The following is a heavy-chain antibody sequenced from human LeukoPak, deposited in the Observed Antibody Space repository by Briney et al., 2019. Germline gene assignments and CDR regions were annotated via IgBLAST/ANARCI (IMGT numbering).Heavy chain of an antibody. CDR1: GGSISSGSYY. CDR3: ARQYIAAAGRGYFQH. V-gene: IGHV4-39*01. Sequence: SETLSLTCTVSGGSISSGSYYWSWIRQPAGTGLEWLGSIYYSGSTYYNPSLKSRVTISVDTSKNQFSLKLSSVTAADTAVYYCARQYIAAAGRGYFQHWGQGTLVTVSS. CDR2: IYYSGST. D-gene: IGHD6-13*01. J-gene: IGHJ1*01.